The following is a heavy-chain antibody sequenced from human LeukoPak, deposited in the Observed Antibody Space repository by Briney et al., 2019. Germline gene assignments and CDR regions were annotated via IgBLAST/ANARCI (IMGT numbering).Heavy chain of an antibody. CDR3: ASLEAAYYYYYGMDV. V-gene: IGHV3-21*01. CDR2: ISSRSSYI. J-gene: IGHJ6*02. Sequence: KPGGSLRLSCVASGFTVSSNDMSWVRQAPGKGLEWVSSISSRSSYIYYADSVKGRFTISRDNAKNSLYLQMNSLRAEDTAVYYCASLEAAYYYYYGMDVWGQGTTVTVSS. D-gene: IGHD2-15*01. CDR1: GFTVSSND.